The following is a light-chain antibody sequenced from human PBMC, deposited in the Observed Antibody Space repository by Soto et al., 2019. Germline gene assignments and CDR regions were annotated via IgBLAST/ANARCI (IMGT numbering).Light chain of an antibody. V-gene: IGKV3-15*01. CDR2: GAS. Sequence: EIVMTQSPSSLSASLGERATLSCRASQSVSSNLAWYQQKPGKAPRLLIYGASTRATGIPARFSGSGSGTEFTLTISNLQSEDFAVYYCQQYNNWPFTFGPGTKVDIK. CDR1: QSVSSN. J-gene: IGKJ3*01. CDR3: QQYNNWPFT.